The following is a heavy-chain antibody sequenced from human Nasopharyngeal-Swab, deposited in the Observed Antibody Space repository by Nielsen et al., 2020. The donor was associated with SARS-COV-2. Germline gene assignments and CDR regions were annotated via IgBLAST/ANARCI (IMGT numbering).Heavy chain of an antibody. Sequence: GGSLRLSCAASGFTFSPALMTWVRQASGKGLEWVARIGDKDHNYATTYGASVQGRFTISRDDSKNTAFLQMDSLKTEDTALYYCTTDFYFDYWGQGTLVTVSS. V-gene: IGHV3-73*01. CDR1: GFTFSPAL. J-gene: IGHJ4*02. CDR3: TTDFYFDY. CDR2: IGDKDHNYAT.